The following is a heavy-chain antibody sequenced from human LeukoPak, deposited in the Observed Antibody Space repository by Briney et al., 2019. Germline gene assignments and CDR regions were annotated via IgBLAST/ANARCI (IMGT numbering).Heavy chain of an antibody. CDR3: ARGNRYCSGGSCPDY. V-gene: IGHV1-8*01. CDR2: MNPNSGNT. CDR1: GYTFTSYD. J-gene: IGHJ4*02. D-gene: IGHD2-15*01. Sequence: ASVKVSCKASGYTFTSYDINWVRQATGQGLEWMGWMNPNSGNTGYAQKFQGRVTMTRNTSISTAYMERSSLRSEDTAVYYCARGNRYCSGGSCPDYWGQGTLVTVSS.